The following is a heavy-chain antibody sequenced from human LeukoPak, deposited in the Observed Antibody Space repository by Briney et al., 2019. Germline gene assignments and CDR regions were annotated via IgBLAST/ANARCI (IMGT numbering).Heavy chain of an antibody. V-gene: IGHV1-2*06. J-gene: IGHJ5*02. Sequence: ASVKVSCKASGYTFTKYYMYRERQAPGQGLEWMGRINPSSGGTDYAQKFQGRVTLTRDTSISTAYMELSRLRSDDTAMYYCARGYCSGGSCYSVENWFDPWGQGTLVTVSS. CDR3: ARGYCSGGSCYSVENWFDP. CDR1: GYTFTKYY. CDR2: INPSSGGT. D-gene: IGHD2-15*01.